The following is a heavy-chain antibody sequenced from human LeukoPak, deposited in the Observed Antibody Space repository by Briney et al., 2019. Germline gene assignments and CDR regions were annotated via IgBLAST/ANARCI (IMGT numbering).Heavy chain of an antibody. V-gene: IGHV3-30*02. J-gene: IGHJ3*02. CDR1: GFTFSSYG. D-gene: IGHD6-13*01. CDR3: AKEAGIAFDI. Sequence: GGSLRLSCAASGFTFSSYGMHWVRQAPGKGLEWVAFIRYDGSNKYYADSMKGRFTISRDNSKNTLYLQMNSLRAEDTAVYYCAKEAGIAFDIWGQGTMVTVSS. CDR2: IRYDGSNK.